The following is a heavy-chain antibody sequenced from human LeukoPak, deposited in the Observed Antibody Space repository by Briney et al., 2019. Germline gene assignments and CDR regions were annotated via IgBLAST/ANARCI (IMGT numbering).Heavy chain of an antibody. CDR2: IYYSGST. J-gene: IGHJ6*04. CDR1: GGSIRSCY. CDR3: ARLTPVVCYGMTV. V-gene: IGHV4-59*01. D-gene: IGHD2-2*01. Sequence: SETLSLTCNVYGGSIRSCYWSWIRQPPGKGLEWIGYIYYSGSTNYNPSLKSRVTISVATSKHQFALKLSSVTAADTAVYYCARLTPVVCYGMTVCSERCTVTVSS.